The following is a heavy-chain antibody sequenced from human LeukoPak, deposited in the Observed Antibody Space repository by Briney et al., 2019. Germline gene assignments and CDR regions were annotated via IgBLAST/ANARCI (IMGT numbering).Heavy chain of an antibody. CDR3: ATDPSGLLWFGELFMDV. V-gene: IGHV1-24*01. Sequence: ASVKVSCKVSGYTLTELSMHWVRQAPGKGLEWMGGFDPEDGETIYAQKFQGRVTMTEDTSTDTAYMELSSLRSEDTAVYYCATDPSGLLWFGELFMDVWGQGTTVTVSS. CDR2: FDPEDGET. J-gene: IGHJ6*02. CDR1: GYTLTELS. D-gene: IGHD3-10*01.